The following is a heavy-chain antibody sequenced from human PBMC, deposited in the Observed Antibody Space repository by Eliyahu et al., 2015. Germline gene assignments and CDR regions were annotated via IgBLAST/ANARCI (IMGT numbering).Heavy chain of an antibody. V-gene: IGHV4-39*07. Sequence: QLQLQESGPGLVKPSETLSLTCTVSGGSISSSSYYWGWIRQPPGKGLEWIGSIYYSGSTYYNPSLKSRVTISVDTSKNQFSLKLSSVTAADTAVYYCARVARGDYFRPTPRPYNWFDPWGQGTLVTVSS. CDR1: GGSISSSSYY. D-gene: IGHD2/OR15-2a*01. J-gene: IGHJ5*02. CDR3: ARVARGDYFRPTPRPYNWFDP. CDR2: IYYSGST.